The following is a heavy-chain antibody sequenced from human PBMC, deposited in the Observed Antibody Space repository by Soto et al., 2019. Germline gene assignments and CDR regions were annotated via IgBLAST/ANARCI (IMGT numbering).Heavy chain of an antibody. V-gene: IGHV3-23*01. CDR2: ISGSGGST. Sequence: PGGSLRLSCAASGVTFSSYAMSWVRQAPGKGLEWVSAISGSGGSTYYADPVKGRFTISRDNSKNTLYLQMNSLRAEDTAVYYCAKGIATRYCSSTSCYSLLRSAKYYYYYMDVWGKGTTVTVSS. D-gene: IGHD2-2*01. CDR3: AKGIATRYCSSTSCYSLLRSAKYYYYYMDV. CDR1: GVTFSSYA. J-gene: IGHJ6*03.